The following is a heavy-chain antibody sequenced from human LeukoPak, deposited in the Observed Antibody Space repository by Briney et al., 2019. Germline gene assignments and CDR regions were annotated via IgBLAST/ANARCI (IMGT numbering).Heavy chain of an antibody. CDR2: ISYNSDTI. Sequence: GRSLRLSCAASGFTFDDYAMHWVRRAPGKGLEWVSGISYNSDTIAYADSVKGRFTISRDNAKNSLYLQMNSLRAEDTALYYCAKDIGKDFWSGFWFDPWGQGTLVTVSS. V-gene: IGHV3-9*01. CDR1: GFTFDDYA. J-gene: IGHJ5*02. D-gene: IGHD3-3*01. CDR3: AKDIGKDFWSGFWFDP.